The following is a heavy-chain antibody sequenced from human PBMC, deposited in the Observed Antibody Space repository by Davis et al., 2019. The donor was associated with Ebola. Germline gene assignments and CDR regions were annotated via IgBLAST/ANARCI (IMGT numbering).Heavy chain of an antibody. D-gene: IGHD2-2*01. CDR1: GYTFTSYG. V-gene: IGHV1-18*01. CDR2: ISAYNGNT. CDR3: AREKYQLRRDYYYYYGMDV. J-gene: IGHJ6*02. Sequence: ASVKVSCKASGYTFTSYGISWVRQAPGQGLEWMGWISAYNGNTNYAQKLQGRVTMTTDTSTSTAYMELSSLRSEDTAVYYCAREKYQLRRDYYYYYGMDVWGQGTTVTVSS.